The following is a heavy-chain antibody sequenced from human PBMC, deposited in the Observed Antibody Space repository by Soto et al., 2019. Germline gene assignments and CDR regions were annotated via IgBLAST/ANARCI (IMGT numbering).Heavy chain of an antibody. V-gene: IGHV1-58*01. CDR2: IVGGSGNT. Sequence: MQLVQSGPEVKKPGTSVKVSCKASGFTFSTSAVQWVRQARGQRPEWMGWIVGGSGNTNYAQNSQERVIITRDMSTSTVSMQLSSLRSDDTAVYCCATRRSGLYAMDVWCQGTTVTVSS. CDR3: ATRRSGLYAMDV. J-gene: IGHJ6*01. CDR1: GFTFSTSA. D-gene: IGHD1-26*01.